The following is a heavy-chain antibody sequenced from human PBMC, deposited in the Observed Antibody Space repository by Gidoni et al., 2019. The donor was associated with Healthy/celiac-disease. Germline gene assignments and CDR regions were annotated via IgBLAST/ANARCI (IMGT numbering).Heavy chain of an antibody. D-gene: IGHD6-19*01. CDR3: ARGGWSEWLEGGFDY. J-gene: IGHJ4*02. Sequence: QVQLQQWGAGLLKPSETLSPTCAVYGGSFSGYYWSWIRQPPGKGLGWIGEINHSGSPNYNPSLKSRVTISVDTSKNQFSLKLSSVTAADTAVYYCARGGWSEWLEGGFDYWGQGTLVTVSS. CDR2: INHSGSP. CDR1: GGSFSGYY. V-gene: IGHV4-34*01.